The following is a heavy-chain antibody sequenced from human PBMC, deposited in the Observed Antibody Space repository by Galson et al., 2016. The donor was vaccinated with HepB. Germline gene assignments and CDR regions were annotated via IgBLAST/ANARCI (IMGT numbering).Heavy chain of an antibody. CDR3: ARDPGGSSTRFDF. J-gene: IGHJ4*02. V-gene: IGHV1-3*01. CDR1: GYSFSSFA. CDR2: INPGNGNT. D-gene: IGHD1-26*01. Sequence: QSGAEVKKPGESLKISCKASGYSFSSFAIHWVRQAPGQRLEWMGWINPGNGNTKYSQKFQGRVTITRDTSASTDYMELSSLRSEDTAVYYCARDPGGSSTRFDFWGQGTLVTVSS.